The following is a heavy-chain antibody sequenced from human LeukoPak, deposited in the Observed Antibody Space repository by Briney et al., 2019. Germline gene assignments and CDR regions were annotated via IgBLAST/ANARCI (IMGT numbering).Heavy chain of an antibody. Sequence: GGSLRLSCGASGFSVSNYWMHWVRQAPGKGLEWVSVISGSGGSTYYADSVKGRFTISRDNSKNTLYLQMNSLRAEDTAVYYCAKDDEVDTADYWGQGTLVTVSS. CDR2: ISGSGGST. D-gene: IGHD5-18*01. CDR1: GFSVSNYW. V-gene: IGHV3-23*01. CDR3: AKDDEVDTADY. J-gene: IGHJ4*02.